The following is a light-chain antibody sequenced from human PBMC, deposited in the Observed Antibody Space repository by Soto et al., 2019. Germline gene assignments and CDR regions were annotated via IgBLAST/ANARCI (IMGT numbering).Light chain of an antibody. V-gene: IGLV2-23*01. CDR2: EAS. J-gene: IGLJ1*01. Sequence: QSALTQPASVSGSPGQSITISCTGTSSDVGSYNFVSWYQQHPGKAPKLMIYEASKRPSGVSNRFSGSKSGNTASLTISGSQREDGVDYSCGSYEGGSPDVFGPGT. CDR3: GSYEGGSPDV. CDR1: SSDVGSYNF.